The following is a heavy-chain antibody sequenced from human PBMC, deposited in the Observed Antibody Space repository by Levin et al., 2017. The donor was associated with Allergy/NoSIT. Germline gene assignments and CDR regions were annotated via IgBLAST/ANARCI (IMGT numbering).Heavy chain of an antibody. D-gene: IGHD1-14*01. CDR3: SKDPDLPRSEP. CDR2: IDYSETP. CDR1: GFIFSNYG. Sequence: PGGSLRLSCAASGFIFSNYGMNWFRQAPGQGLEWVSSIDYSETPYYADSVRGRFTISRDNSRNILYLQMSNLRVEDTAVYFCSKDPDLPRSEPWGPGTLVTVSS. V-gene: IGHV3-23*01. J-gene: IGHJ5*02.